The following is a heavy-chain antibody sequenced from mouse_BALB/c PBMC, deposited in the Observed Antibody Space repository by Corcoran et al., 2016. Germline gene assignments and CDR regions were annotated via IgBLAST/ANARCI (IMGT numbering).Heavy chain of an antibody. Sequence: DVQLQESGPGLVKPSQSLSLTCSVTGYSITSGYYWNWIRQFPGNKLEWMGYISYDGSNNYNPSLKNRISITRDTSKNQFFLKLNSVTTEDTATYYCARETTTASAYWGQGTLVTVSA. CDR2: ISYDGSN. V-gene: IGHV3-6*02. J-gene: IGHJ3*01. CDR1: GYSITSGYY. D-gene: IGHD1-2*01. CDR3: ARETTTASAY.